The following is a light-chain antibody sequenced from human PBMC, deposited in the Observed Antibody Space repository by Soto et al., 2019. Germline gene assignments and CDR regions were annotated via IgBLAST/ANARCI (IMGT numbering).Light chain of an antibody. V-gene: IGLV2-14*01. CDR1: SSDVGGYNY. Sequence: QSALTQPASVSGSPGQSITISCTGTSSDVGGYNYVSWYQQHPGKAPKLMIYEVSNRPSGVSNRFSGSKSGNTASLTISGLQAEDEADYYCQAWDSSTMIFGGGTKLPS. CDR3: QAWDSSTMI. J-gene: IGLJ2*01. CDR2: EVS.